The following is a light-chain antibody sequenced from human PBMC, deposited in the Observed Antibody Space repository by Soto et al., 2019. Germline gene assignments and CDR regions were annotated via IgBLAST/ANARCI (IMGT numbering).Light chain of an antibody. J-gene: IGLJ3*02. CDR1: SSDVGSYNL. V-gene: IGLV2-23*02. CDR3: CSYVGSSILM. Sequence: QSALTQPASVSGSPGQSITISCTGTSSDVGSYNLVSWYQQLPGKAPKLIIYEVNERPSGISDRFSGSKSGNTASLTISGLQGEDDADYYCCSYVGSSILMFGGGTKLTVL. CDR2: EVN.